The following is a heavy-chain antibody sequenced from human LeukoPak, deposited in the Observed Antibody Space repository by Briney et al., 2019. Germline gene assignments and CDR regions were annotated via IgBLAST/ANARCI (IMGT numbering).Heavy chain of an antibody. V-gene: IGHV7-4-1*02. CDR3: ARDATFAEGFDY. CDR2: VNTNTGTP. D-gene: IGHD1-26*01. Sequence: ASVKVSCKTSGYTFTHYAMNWVRPAPGQGLEWVGWVNTNTGTPTYAQAFTGRFVFSLDTAVSTAYLQITGLKAEDTAVYYCARDATFAEGFDYWGQGTLVTVSS. J-gene: IGHJ4*02. CDR1: GYTFTHYA.